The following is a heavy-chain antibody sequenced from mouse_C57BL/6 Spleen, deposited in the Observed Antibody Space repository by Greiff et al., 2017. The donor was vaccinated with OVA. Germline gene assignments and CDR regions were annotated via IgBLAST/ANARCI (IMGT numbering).Heavy chain of an antibody. V-gene: IGHV1-42*01. CDR3: ARITTVVATEGYFDV. CDR1: GYSFTGYY. D-gene: IGHD1-1*01. J-gene: IGHJ1*03. Sequence: EVKLMESGPELVKPGASVKISCKASGYSFTGYYMNWVKQSPEKSLEWIGEINPSTGGTTYNQKFKAKATLTVDKSSSTAYMQLKSLTSEDSAVYYCARITTVVATEGYFDVWGTGTTVTVSS. CDR2: INPSTGGT.